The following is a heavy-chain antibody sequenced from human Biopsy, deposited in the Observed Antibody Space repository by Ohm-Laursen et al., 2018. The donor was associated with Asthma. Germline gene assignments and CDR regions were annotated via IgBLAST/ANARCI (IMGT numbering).Heavy chain of an antibody. V-gene: IGHV4-34*01. CDR1: RGPFRGYV. D-gene: IGHD2-8*01. Sequence: GTLSLTWALNRGPFRGYVWAWIRQPPGKGLEWIGEIPQGGATTVNPSLKSRVAISMDPSKSQLYLSLSSLTAADTAVYYCASGPQWSGLDIWGQGTTVTVSS. J-gene: IGHJ6*02. CDR3: ASGPQWSGLDI. CDR2: IPQGGAT.